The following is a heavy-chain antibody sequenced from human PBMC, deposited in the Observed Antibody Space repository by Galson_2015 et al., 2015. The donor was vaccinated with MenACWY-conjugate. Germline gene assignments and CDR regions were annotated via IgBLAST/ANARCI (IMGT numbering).Heavy chain of an antibody. V-gene: IGHV4-39*07. CDR1: TGSVTNTNYY. Sequence: ETLSLTCTVSTGSVTNTNYYWGWIRQPPGKGLEWIGSIYFSGSTFYNPSLQSRVTISIDTSKSQFSLRLTSVTAADTATYYCRRESVITPLAPLNDLWGQGTLVTVSS. CDR2: IYFSGST. D-gene: IGHD4-23*01. CDR3: RRESVITPLAPLNDL. J-gene: IGHJ5*02.